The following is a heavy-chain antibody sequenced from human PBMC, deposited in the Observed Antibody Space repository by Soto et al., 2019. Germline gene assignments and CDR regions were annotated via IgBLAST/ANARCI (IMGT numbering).Heavy chain of an antibody. D-gene: IGHD2-15*01. J-gene: IGHJ4*02. V-gene: IGHV4-39*01. Sequence: PSETLSLTCTVSGGSIYRSGYYWGWIRQPPGRGLEWIGNIDYNGVTYSNPSLKSRVTISRDTSKNQFSLKLTSVTAADTALYYCGKVLVGDTGHTESDSWGPRTLVTVSS. CDR3: GKVLVGDTGHTESDS. CDR2: IDYNGVT. CDR1: GGSIYRSGYY.